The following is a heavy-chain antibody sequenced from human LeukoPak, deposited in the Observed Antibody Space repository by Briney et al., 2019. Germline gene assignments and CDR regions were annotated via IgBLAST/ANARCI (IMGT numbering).Heavy chain of an antibody. Sequence: SETLSLTCVVSGGSISSSNWWSWVRQPPGKGLEWIGEIYHSGSTDYNPSLKSRVTISVDTSKSQFSLKLSSVTAADTAVYYCARGLPYGDLGDYWGQGTLVTVSS. CDR2: IYHSGST. V-gene: IGHV4-4*02. CDR1: GGSISSSNW. J-gene: IGHJ4*02. CDR3: ARGLPYGDLGDY. D-gene: IGHD4-17*01.